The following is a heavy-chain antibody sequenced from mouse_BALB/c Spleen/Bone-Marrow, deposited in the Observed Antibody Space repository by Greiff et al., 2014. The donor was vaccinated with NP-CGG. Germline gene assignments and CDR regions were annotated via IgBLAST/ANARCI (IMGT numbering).Heavy chain of an antibody. CDR1: GFSLTNYG. D-gene: IGHD2-14*01. J-gene: IGHJ2*01. Sequence: QVQLKESGPGLVQPSQSLSITRPVSGFSLTNYGEHWVRQSPGKGLEWLGVIWGGGSTDYNAAFISRLTISKDNSKSQVFFKMNSLQANDTAIYYCAKKPTIGTIGYWGQGTTLTVSS. V-gene: IGHV2-2*02. CDR2: IWGGGST. CDR3: AKKPTIGTIGY.